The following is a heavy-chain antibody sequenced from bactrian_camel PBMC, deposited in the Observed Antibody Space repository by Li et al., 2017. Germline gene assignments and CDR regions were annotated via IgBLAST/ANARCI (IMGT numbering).Heavy chain of an antibody. Sequence: HVQLVESGGGSVQAGGSLKLICSASGAFLPTCAMGRYRQAPGKERELVAMDKGDGSISYGDSVKGRFTLSRDNAKDTVNLQMDNLLIEDTATYRCAADCPPVVGWDREEYWGQGTQVTVS. D-gene: IGHD1*01. CDR3: AADCPPVVGWDREEY. CDR2: DKGDGSI. V-gene: IGHV3S53*01. CDR1: GAFLPTCA. J-gene: IGHJ4*01.